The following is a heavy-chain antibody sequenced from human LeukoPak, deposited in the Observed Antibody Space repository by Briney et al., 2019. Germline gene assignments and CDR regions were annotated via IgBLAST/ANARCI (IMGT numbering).Heavy chain of an antibody. CDR2: INHSGST. V-gene: IGHV4-34*01. D-gene: IGHD6-13*01. CDR1: GGSFSGYY. CDR3: ARGPVSSSWYSRPWYFDL. Sequence: PETLSLTCAVYGGSFSGYYWSWIRQPPGKGLEWIGEINHSGSTNYNPSLKSRVTISVDTSKNQFSLKLSSVTAADTAVYYCARGPVSSSWYSRPWYFDLWGRGTLVTVSS. J-gene: IGHJ2*01.